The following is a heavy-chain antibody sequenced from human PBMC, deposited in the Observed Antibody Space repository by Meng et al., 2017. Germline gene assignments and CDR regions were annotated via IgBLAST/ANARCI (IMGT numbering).Heavy chain of an antibody. CDR2: INHSGST. V-gene: IGHV4-34*01. J-gene: IGHJ4*02. Sequence: SETLSLTCTVSGGSISSYYWSWIRQPPGKGLEWIGEINHSGSTNYNPSLKSRVTISVDTSKNQFSLQLSSVTAADTAVYYCARRGPHWLYCSGGSCYPRPFDYWGQGTLVTVSS. CDR3: ARRGPHWLYCSGGSCYPRPFDY. D-gene: IGHD2-15*01. CDR1: GGSISSYY.